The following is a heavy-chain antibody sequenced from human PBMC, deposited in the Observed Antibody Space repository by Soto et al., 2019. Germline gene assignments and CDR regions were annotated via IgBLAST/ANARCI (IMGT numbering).Heavy chain of an antibody. J-gene: IGHJ5*02. V-gene: IGHV4-59*01. CDR1: GGSISSYY. CDR2: MYYNGNI. CDR3: ASGGNWFDP. D-gene: IGHD3-16*01. Sequence: PSETLSLTCNVSGGSISSYYWTWVRQSPEKGLEWIGYMYYNGNINYNPSLKSRVTISIDTSKNQFSLTLKSVTAADKAVYYCASGGNWFDPWGQGGLVPV.